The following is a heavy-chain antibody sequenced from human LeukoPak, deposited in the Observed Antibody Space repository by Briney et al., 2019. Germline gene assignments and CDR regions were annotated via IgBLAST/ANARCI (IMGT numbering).Heavy chain of an antibody. CDR1: GFTFSNAW. Sequence: PGGSLRLSCAASGFTFSNAWMSWVRQAPGKGLEWVGRIKSKTDGGTTDYAAPVKGRFTISRDDSKNTLYLQMNSLKTEDTAVYYCTTTCGGDCYSDPTAYYYYYGMDVWGQGTTVTVSS. CDR3: TTTCGGDCYSDPTAYYYYYGMDV. J-gene: IGHJ6*02. CDR2: IKSKTDGGTT. D-gene: IGHD2-21*02. V-gene: IGHV3-15*01.